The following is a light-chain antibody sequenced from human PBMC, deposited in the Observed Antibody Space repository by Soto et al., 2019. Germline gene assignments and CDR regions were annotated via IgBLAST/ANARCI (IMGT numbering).Light chain of an antibody. Sequence: ALTQPPSASGSPGQSVTISCTGTNRDVGANDWLAWYQQHPGKAPKLMIYGVNRRPSGVPDRFSGSKSGNTASLTVSGFQVEDEDEYFCSSYALSRIFGGGTKLTVL. CDR3: SSYALSRI. J-gene: IGLJ2*01. CDR1: NRDVGANDW. V-gene: IGLV2-8*01. CDR2: GVN.